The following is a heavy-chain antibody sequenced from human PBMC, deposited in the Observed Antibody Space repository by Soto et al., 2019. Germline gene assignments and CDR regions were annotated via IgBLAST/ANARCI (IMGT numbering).Heavy chain of an antibody. J-gene: IGHJ3*02. CDR3: ATRALTGTTYTTITDAFDI. V-gene: IGHV1-46*03. Sequence: GASVKVSCKASGYTFTSYYMHWVRQAPGQGLEWMGIINPSGGSTSYAQKFQGRVSMTRDTSTSTVYMELSSLRSEDTAVYYCATRALTGTTYTTITDAFDIWGQGTMVTVSS. D-gene: IGHD1-7*01. CDR2: INPSGGST. CDR1: GYTFTSYY.